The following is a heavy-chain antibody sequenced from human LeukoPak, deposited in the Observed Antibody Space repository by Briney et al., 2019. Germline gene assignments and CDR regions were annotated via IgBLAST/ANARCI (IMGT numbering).Heavy chain of an antibody. V-gene: IGHV4-39*07. CDR2: IYYSGST. Sequence: PSETLSLTCTVSGGSISNSRYYWGWIRQPPGRGLEWIGSIYYSGSTYYNPSLKSRVTISLDTSKNQFSLNLRSVTAADTAVYYCARRGGYSYGNWFDPWGQGTLVTVSS. CDR1: GGSISNSRYY. CDR3: ARRGGYSYGNWFDP. D-gene: IGHD5-18*01. J-gene: IGHJ5*02.